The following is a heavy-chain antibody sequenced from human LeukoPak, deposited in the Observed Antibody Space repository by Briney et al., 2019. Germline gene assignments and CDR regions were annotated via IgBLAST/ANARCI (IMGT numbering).Heavy chain of an antibody. D-gene: IGHD3-10*01. V-gene: IGHV1-46*01. Sequence: ASVKVSCKASGYTFTSYYMHWVRQAPGQGLEWMGIINPSGGSTSYAQKFQGRVTMTRDTSTSTVYMELSSLRSEDTAVYYCATGRGGFGELLPHFDYWGQGTLVTVSS. CDR1: GYTFTSYY. CDR2: INPSGGST. J-gene: IGHJ4*02. CDR3: ATGRGGFGELLPHFDY.